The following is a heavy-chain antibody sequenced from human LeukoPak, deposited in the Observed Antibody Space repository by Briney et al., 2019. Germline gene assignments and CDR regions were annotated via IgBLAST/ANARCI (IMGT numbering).Heavy chain of an antibody. Sequence: PSETLSLTCTVSGGSISSGDYYWSWIRQHPGKGLEWIGYIYYSGSTYYNPSLKSRVTISVDTSKNQFSLKLSSVTAADTAVYYCARVVAAAGPSFDYWGQGTLVTVSS. CDR1: GGSISSGDYY. D-gene: IGHD6-13*01. V-gene: IGHV4-31*03. CDR2: IYYSGST. J-gene: IGHJ4*02. CDR3: ARVVAAAGPSFDY.